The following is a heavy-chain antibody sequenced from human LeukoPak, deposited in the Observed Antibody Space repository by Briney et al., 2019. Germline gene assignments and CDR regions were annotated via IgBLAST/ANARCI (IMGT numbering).Heavy chain of an antibody. J-gene: IGHJ4*02. V-gene: IGHV3-30*18. CDR3: AKRSTWYLDY. Sequence: GRSLRLSCAASGFTFSSYGMHWVRQAPGKGLEWVALVSYDGNNKYYVDSVKGRFTISRDNSKNTLYLQMNSLGAEDTAVYYCAKRSTWYLDYWGQGTLVTVSS. CDR2: VSYDGNNK. CDR1: GFTFSSYG.